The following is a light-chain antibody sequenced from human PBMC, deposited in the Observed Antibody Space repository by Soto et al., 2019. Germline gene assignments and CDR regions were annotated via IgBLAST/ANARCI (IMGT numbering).Light chain of an antibody. CDR1: QSVSSN. CDR3: QQYNNWPPIT. V-gene: IGKV3-15*01. CDR2: GAS. J-gene: IGKJ3*01. Sequence: EIVMTQSPATLSVSPGERATLSCRASQSVSSNLAWYQQKAGQAARLLIFGASTRATGIPARFSGSGSGTEFTLTISSLQSEDFAVYYCQQYNNWPPITFGPGTKVDIK.